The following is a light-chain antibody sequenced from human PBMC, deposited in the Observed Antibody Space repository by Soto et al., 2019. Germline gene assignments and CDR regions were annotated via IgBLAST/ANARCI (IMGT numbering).Light chain of an antibody. CDR3: QQYNNWPQT. Sequence: VLTQSPYTLSVTQGERATLSCRASRSVSSNLAWYQQKPGQAPRLLIYGASTRATGIPARFSGSGSGTEFTLTISSLQSEDFAVYYCQQYNNWPQTFCQGTKVDI. CDR1: RSVSSN. CDR2: GAS. J-gene: IGKJ1*01. V-gene: IGKV3-15*01.